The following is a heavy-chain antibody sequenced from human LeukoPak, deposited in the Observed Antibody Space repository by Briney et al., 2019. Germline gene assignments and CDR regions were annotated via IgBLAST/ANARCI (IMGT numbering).Heavy chain of an antibody. V-gene: IGHV1-69*13. CDR2: IIPIFGTP. J-gene: IGHJ4*02. Sequence: SVKVSCKASGGTFSSYGISWVRQAPGQGLEWMGGIIPIFGTPDYAQKFQGRVTISADESTSTAYMELSKLRSEDTAVYYCAKLGVGSYDGSGYIDYWGQGTLVTVSP. CDR3: AKLGVGSYDGSGYIDY. D-gene: IGHD3-22*01. CDR1: GGTFSSYG.